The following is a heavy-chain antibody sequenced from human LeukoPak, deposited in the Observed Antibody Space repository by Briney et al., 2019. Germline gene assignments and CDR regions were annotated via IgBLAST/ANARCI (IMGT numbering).Heavy chain of an antibody. CDR1: GGSISSGDYY. J-gene: IGHJ6*02. CDR3: ARGRYYGSSYHYYGMDV. V-gene: IGHV4-30-4*01. Sequence: SETLSLTCTVSGGSISSGDYYWSWIRQPPGKGLEWIGYIYYSGSTYYNPSLKSRVTISVDTSKNQFSLKLSSVTAADTAVYYCARGRYYGSSYHYYGMDVWGQGTTVTVSS. D-gene: IGHD3-10*01. CDR2: IYYSGST.